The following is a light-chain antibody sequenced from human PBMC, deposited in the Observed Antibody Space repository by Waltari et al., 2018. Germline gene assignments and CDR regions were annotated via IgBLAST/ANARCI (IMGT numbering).Light chain of an antibody. CDR1: SVDVANYNH. J-gene: IGLJ1*01. V-gene: IGLV2-23*02. CDR3: CSFASGTAFV. CDR2: EVN. Sequence: QSALTQPASVFGSLGRSITISCTGTSVDVANYNHVSWYRQSPGKVPKLVIYEVNKRPSGVSNRCSGSKSGNTASLTIAGLQPEDDSDAYVCSFASGTAFVVGSGTTITVL.